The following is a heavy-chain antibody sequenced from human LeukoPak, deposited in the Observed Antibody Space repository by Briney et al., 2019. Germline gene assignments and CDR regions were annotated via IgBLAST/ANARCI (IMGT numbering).Heavy chain of an antibody. CDR3: AKGPPLGATVRGVIIRPDY. CDR2: INTSGGSP. J-gene: IGHJ4*02. CDR1: GFTFSNYV. V-gene: IGHV3-23*01. Sequence: GGSLRLSCAASGFTFSNYVMSWVRQAPGKGLEWISSINTSGGSPYYVASVKGRFTISRDNSKNTLHLQMNSLRAGDTAVYYCAKGPPLGATVRGVIIRPDYWGQGTLVTVSS. D-gene: IGHD3-10*01.